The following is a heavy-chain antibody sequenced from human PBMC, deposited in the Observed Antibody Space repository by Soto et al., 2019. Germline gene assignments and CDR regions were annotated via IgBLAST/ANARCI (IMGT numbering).Heavy chain of an antibody. J-gene: IGHJ5*02. Sequence: QLQLQESGSGLVKSSQTLSLTCAVSGGSISSGGHSWGWIRQPPGMGLAWIGYIFQTGSTYYNPSLQSRVTISMDKSKNQFSLKVTSVTAADTAVYYCARLGDCRGGSCYPNWFDPWGQGTLVTVSS. CDR1: GGSISSGGHS. V-gene: IGHV4-30-2*01. D-gene: IGHD2-15*01. CDR3: ARLGDCRGGSCYPNWFDP. CDR2: IFQTGST.